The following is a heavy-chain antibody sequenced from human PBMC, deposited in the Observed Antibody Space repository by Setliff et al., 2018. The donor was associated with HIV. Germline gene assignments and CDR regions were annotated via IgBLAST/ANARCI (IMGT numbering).Heavy chain of an antibody. D-gene: IGHD5-12*01. CDR2: INSKSGDT. CDR3: VRDPRFSGYAQAFDF. J-gene: IGHJ4*02. CDR1: GYTFTYLF. V-gene: IGHV1-2*02. Sequence: GPVKVSCKASGYTFTYLFIHWVRLAPGRGLEWMGVINSKSGDTNYAQKFQGRVTMTRDTSISTAYMELDRLGSDDTAVYYCVRDPRFSGYAQAFDFWGQGSLVTVSS.